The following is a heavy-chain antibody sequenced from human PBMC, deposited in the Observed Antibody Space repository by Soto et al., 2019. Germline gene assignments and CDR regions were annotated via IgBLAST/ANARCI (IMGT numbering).Heavy chain of an antibody. CDR1: GFTFSSYS. V-gene: IGHV3-21*01. CDR3: ARDPPSTSCYMDV. D-gene: IGHD2-2*01. J-gene: IGHJ6*02. CDR2: ISSSSSYI. Sequence: PSETVRLSCAASGFTFSSYSMNWVRQAPGKGLEWVSSISSSSSYIYYADPVKGRFTISRDNAKNSLYLQMNSLRAEDTAVYYCARDPPSTSCYMDVWGQGTTVTVSS.